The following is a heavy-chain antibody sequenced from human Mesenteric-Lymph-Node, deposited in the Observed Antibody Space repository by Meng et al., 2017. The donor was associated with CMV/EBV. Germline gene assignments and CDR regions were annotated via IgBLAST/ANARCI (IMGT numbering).Heavy chain of an antibody. CDR3: ARTYYGED. D-gene: IGHD4-17*01. CDR2: IYTGGAT. Sequence: GESLKISCAASGFTFDDYGMSWVRQAPGKGLEWVSVIYTGGATYYADSVKGRFTISSDNSENTLYLQMNSLRAEDTAVYYCARTYYGEDWGQGTLVTVSS. J-gene: IGHJ4*02. CDR1: GFTFDDYG. V-gene: IGHV3-66*02.